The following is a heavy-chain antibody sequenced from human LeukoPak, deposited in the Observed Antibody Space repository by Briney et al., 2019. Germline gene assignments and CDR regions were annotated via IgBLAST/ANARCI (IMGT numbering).Heavy chain of an antibody. Sequence: SETLSLTCTVSGGSISSSSYYWGWIRQPPGKGLEWIGSIYYSGSTYYNPSLKSRVTISVDTSKNQFSLKLSSVTAADTAVFYCARSSGGNFALGYMDVWGKGTTVTISS. V-gene: IGHV4-39*01. CDR1: GGSISSSSYY. D-gene: IGHD2-15*01. J-gene: IGHJ6*03. CDR2: IYYSGST. CDR3: ARSSGGNFALGYMDV.